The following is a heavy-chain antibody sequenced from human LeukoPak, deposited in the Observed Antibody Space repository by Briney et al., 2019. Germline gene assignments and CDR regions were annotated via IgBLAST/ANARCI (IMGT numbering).Heavy chain of an antibody. CDR2: IYTSGST. CDR1: GGSISSYY. J-gene: IGHJ6*03. CDR3: ARDVLDYYDSSGFQRPYYYYMTS. Sequence: SETLSLTCTVSGGSISSYYWSWIRQPAGKGLEWIGRIYTSGSTNYNPSLKSRVTVSVDTSKNQFSLKLSSVIAADTAVYYCARDVLDYYDSSGFQRPYYYYMTSGAKGPRSPSP. V-gene: IGHV4-4*07. D-gene: IGHD3-22*01.